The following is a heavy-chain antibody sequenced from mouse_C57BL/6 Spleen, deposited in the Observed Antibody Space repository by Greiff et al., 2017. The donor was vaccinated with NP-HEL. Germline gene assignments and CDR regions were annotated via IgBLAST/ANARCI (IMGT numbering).Heavy chain of an antibody. CDR2: IYPGDGDT. Sequence: QVQLQQSGPELVKPGASVKISCKASGYAFSSSWMNWVKQRPGKGLEWIGRIYPGDGDTNYNGKFKGKATLTADKSSSTAYMQLSNLTSEDSAVYFCARTGGYLHFDYWGQGTTLTVSS. CDR3: ARTGGYLHFDY. J-gene: IGHJ2*01. V-gene: IGHV1-82*01. CDR1: GYAFSSSW.